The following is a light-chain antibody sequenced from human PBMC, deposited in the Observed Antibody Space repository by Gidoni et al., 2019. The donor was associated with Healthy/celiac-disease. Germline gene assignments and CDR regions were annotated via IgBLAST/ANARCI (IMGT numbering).Light chain of an antibody. CDR1: HSSSSY. CDR3: QQSYSPPT. V-gene: IGKV1-39*01. Sequence: DIQMTQSPSSLSASVGDRVTITCRASHSSSSYLTWYQQKPGKAPMLLIYAASSLQSGVPSRCSSSGSGTYSTLTISRLQPEVSASYYCQQSYSPPTFGQGTKLEIK. J-gene: IGKJ2*01. CDR2: AAS.